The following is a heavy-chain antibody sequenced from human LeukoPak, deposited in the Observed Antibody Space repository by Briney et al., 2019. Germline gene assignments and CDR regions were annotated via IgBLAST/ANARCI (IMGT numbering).Heavy chain of an antibody. CDR1: GFTFSSYA. CDR3: AKMHCSSTSCYPTLDY. Sequence: GGSLILSCAASGFTFSSYAMSWVRQAPGKGLEWVSAISGSGGSTYYADSVKGRFTISRDNSKNTLYLQMNSLRAEDTAVYYCAKMHCSSTSCYPTLDYWGQGTLVTVSS. CDR2: ISGSGGST. J-gene: IGHJ4*02. D-gene: IGHD2-2*01. V-gene: IGHV3-23*01.